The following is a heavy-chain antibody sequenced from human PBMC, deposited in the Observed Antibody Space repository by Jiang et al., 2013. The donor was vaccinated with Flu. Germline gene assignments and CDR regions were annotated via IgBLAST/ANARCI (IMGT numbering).Heavy chain of an antibody. D-gene: IGHD3-10*01. CDR2: IDPSTSYI. J-gene: IGHJ4*02. Sequence: RIDPSTSYINYSPSFQGHVTMSVDKSISTAYLQWSSLKASDTAMYYCARFYYGSGKEGDYWGQGTLVTVSS. V-gene: IGHV5-10-1*01. CDR3: ARFYYGSGKEGDY.